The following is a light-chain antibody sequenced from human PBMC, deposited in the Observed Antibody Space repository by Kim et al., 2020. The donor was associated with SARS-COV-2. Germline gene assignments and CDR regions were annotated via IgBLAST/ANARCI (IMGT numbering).Light chain of an antibody. Sequence: VALGQTVSITCQGDSLRSYYTTWYKQKPGQAPIVVVYGKNNRPSGIPDRFSGSSSGNTASLTITGTQAGDEADYYCNSRDNNDNVLFGGGTKVTVL. CDR2: GKN. CDR1: SLRSYY. V-gene: IGLV3-19*01. J-gene: IGLJ2*01. CDR3: NSRDNNDNVL.